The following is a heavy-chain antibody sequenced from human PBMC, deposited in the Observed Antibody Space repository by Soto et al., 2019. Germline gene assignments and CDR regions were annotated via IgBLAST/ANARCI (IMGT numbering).Heavy chain of an antibody. J-gene: IGHJ4*02. CDR2: IYNDGTYS. CDR3: TRGPRPISTGTGAY. CDR1: GFIFRMYW. V-gene: IGHV3-74*01. D-gene: IGHD3-10*01. Sequence: PGGSLRLSCAASGFIFRMYWMHWVRQSPGKGLVWISRIYNDGTYSDYADSVRGRFTISRDNVNDTLYLQMNNLRAEDSGLYYCTRGPRPISTGTGAYWGQGTQVTVPS.